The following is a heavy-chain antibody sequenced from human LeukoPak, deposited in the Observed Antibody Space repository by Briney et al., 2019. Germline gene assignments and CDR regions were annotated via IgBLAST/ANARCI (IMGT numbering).Heavy chain of an antibody. D-gene: IGHD4-23*01. V-gene: IGHV4-34*01. CDR1: GGSFSGYY. CDR3: ASRWGYYFDY. Sequence: SETLSLTCAVYGGSFSGYYWSWIRQPPGKGLEWIGEINHSGSTNYNPSLKSRVTISVDTSKNQFSLKLSSVTAADTAVYYCASRWGYYFDYWGQGTLVTVSP. CDR2: INHSGST. J-gene: IGHJ4*02.